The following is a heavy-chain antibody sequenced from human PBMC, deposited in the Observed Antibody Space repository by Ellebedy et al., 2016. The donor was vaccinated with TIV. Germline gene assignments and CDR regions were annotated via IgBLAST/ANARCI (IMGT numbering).Heavy chain of an antibody. CDR3: VKGDSVYYYMDV. Sequence: GESLKISCAASGFTFSNYAMTWVRQVTGQGLGWVSGISDTGITTYYADSAKGRFTISRDNSRSTLYLQMNGLRAEDTAVYYCVKGDSVYYYMDVWGKGTTVTVSS. CDR1: GFTFSNYA. CDR2: ISDTGITT. J-gene: IGHJ6*03. D-gene: IGHD2-15*01. V-gene: IGHV3-23*01.